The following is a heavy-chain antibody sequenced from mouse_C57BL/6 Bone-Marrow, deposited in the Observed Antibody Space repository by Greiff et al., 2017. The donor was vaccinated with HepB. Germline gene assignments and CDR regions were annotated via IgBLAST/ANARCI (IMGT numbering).Heavy chain of an antibody. Sequence: QVQLQQSGAELARPGASVKLSCKASGYTFTSYGISWVKQRTGQGLEWIGEIYPRSGNTYYNEKFKGKATLTADKSSSTAYMELRSLTSVDSAVYFCARGGYWYFDVWGTGTTVTVSS. V-gene: IGHV1-81*01. CDR1: GYTFTSYG. J-gene: IGHJ1*03. CDR2: IYPRSGNT. CDR3: ARGGYWYFDV.